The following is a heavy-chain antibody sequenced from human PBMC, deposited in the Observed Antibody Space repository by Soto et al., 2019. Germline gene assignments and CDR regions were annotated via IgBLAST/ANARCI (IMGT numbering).Heavy chain of an antibody. D-gene: IGHD6-19*01. Sequence: GGSLRLSCAASGFTFSGSAMHWVRQASGKGLEWVGRIRSKANSYATAYAASVKGRFTISRDDSKNTAYLQMNSLKTEDTAVYYCTTGPGVADLSDYWGQGTLVTVSS. V-gene: IGHV3-73*01. CDR1: GFTFSGSA. CDR3: TTGPGVADLSDY. J-gene: IGHJ4*02. CDR2: IRSKANSYAT.